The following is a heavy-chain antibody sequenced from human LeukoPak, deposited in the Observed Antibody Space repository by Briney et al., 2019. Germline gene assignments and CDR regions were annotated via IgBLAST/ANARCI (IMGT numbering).Heavy chain of an antibody. CDR1: GGSISSYY. D-gene: IGHD1-26*01. Sequence: SETLSLTCTVSGGSISSYYWSWIRQPPGKGLEWIGYIYYSGSTNYNPSLKSRVTISVDTSKNQFSLKLSSVTAADTAVYYCAKNGQSGFSFDPWGQGTLVTVSS. CDR2: IYYSGST. CDR3: AKNGQSGFSFDP. J-gene: IGHJ5*02. V-gene: IGHV4-59*08.